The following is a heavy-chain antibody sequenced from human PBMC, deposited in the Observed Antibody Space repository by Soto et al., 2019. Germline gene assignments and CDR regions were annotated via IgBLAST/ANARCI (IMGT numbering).Heavy chain of an antibody. D-gene: IGHD6-13*01. CDR2: IYPGDQET. V-gene: IGHV5-51*01. Sequence: GESLKISCQCSGYTFSNFWIGWVRQLPGRGLEWMGIIYPGDQETRYSPSFHGKDTISADKSINTAYLQWNSLEASDTAFYFCARSPRSSPYFDYWGQGALVTVSS. J-gene: IGHJ4*02. CDR1: GYTFSNFW. CDR3: ARSPRSSPYFDY.